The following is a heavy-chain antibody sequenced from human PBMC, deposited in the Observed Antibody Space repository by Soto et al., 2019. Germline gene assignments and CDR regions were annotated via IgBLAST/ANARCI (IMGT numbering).Heavy chain of an antibody. CDR1: GGSIRSSNW. CDR2: IYQSGNA. Sequence: SLTCAVSGGSIRSSNWWSWVRQPPGKGLEWIGEIYQSGNANYNPSLKSRVTISVDKSKNQFSLKLSSVTAADTAVYYCARVGTTMMYFDYWGQGTLVTVSS. D-gene: IGHD1-1*01. V-gene: IGHV4-4*02. J-gene: IGHJ4*02. CDR3: ARVGTTMMYFDY.